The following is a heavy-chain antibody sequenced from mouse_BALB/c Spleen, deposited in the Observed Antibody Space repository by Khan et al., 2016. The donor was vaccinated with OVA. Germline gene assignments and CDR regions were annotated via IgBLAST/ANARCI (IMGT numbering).Heavy chain of an antibody. CDR2: ISPGSGDT. Sequence: QVQLQQPGAELARPGASVKLSCKASGYTFTDYYINWVKQRTGQGLEWIGEISPGSGDTYYNEKFKGKATLTADKSSSTVYMHLSSLTAEASAVYFCARRNYFGYTFAYWGQGTLVTVSA. CDR3: ARRNYFGYTFAY. V-gene: IGHV1-77*01. CDR1: GYTFTDYY. D-gene: IGHD1-2*01. J-gene: IGHJ3*01.